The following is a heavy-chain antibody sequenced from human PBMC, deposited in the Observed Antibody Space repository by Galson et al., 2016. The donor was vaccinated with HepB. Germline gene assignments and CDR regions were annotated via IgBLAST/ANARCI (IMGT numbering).Heavy chain of an antibody. CDR3: ANGGSYPLRCFDY. D-gene: IGHD1-26*01. Sequence: SLRLSCAASGFTFSSYVMSWVRQAPGKGLEWVSTISDSGGSTQYADSVKGRFTISRDNSKNTLYLQMNSLRAEDTAVYYCANGGSYPLRCFDYWGQGTQVTVSS. CDR2: ISDSGGST. V-gene: IGHV3-23*01. J-gene: IGHJ4*02. CDR1: GFTFSSYV.